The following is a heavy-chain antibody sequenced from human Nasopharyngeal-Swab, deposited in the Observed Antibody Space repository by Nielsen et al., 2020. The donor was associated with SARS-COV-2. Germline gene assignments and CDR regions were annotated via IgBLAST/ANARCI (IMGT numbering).Heavy chain of an antibody. J-gene: IGHJ3*02. CDR2: IYHSGST. V-gene: IGHV4-30-2*01. Sequence: SETLSLTCAVSGGSISSGGYSWSWIRRPPGRGLEWIGYIYHSGSTYYNPSLKSRVTISVDRSKNQFSLKLSSVTAADTAVYYCAGYCSSTSCYKDDAFDIWGQGTMVTVSS. CDR1: GGSISSGGYS. D-gene: IGHD2-2*03. CDR3: AGYCSSTSCYKDDAFDI.